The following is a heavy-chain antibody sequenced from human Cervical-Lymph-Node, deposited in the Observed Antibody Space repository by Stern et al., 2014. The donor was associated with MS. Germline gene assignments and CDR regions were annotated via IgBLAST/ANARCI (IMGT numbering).Heavy chain of an antibody. V-gene: IGHV3-72*01. D-gene: IGHD3-10*01. Sequence: EMQLVESGGGLVQPGGSLRLSCEASGFTFSDSFMDWVRQAPGKGLEWVGRIRNKGSSYTTQYVASVEGRFTISRDDSTNSVFLQMNSLKAEDPAVYFCAKHADSAGGAWGQGTLVTVSS. J-gene: IGHJ5*02. CDR3: AKHADSAGGA. CDR2: IRNKGSSYTT. CDR1: GFTFSDSF.